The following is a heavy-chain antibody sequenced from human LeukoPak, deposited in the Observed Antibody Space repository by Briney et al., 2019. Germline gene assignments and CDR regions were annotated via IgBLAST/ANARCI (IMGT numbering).Heavy chain of an antibody. D-gene: IGHD3-10*01. CDR3: ARGPNNYYGSGSYHTDY. J-gene: IGHJ4*02. V-gene: IGHV4-61*02. CDR1: GGSISRGSYY. Sequence: SETLSLTCTVSGGSISRGSYYWSWIRQPAGKGLEWIGRIYTSGSTNYNPSLKSRVTISVDTSKNQFSLKLSSVTAADTAVYYCARGPNNYYGSGSYHTDYWAREPWSPSPQ. CDR2: IYTSGST.